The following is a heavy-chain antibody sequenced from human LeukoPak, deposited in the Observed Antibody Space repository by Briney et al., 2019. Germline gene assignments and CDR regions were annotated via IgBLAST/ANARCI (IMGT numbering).Heavy chain of an antibody. V-gene: IGHV3-21*01. J-gene: IGHJ4*02. CDR2: ISSSSSYI. CDR1: GFTFSSYG. CDR3: ARGMSIAVAGTLGVFDY. Sequence: GGSLRLSCAASGFTFSSYGMSWVRQAPGKGLEWVSSISSSSSYIYYADSVKGRFTISRDNAKNSLYLQMNSLRAEDTAVYYCARGMSIAVAGTLGVFDYWGQGALVTVPS. D-gene: IGHD6-19*01.